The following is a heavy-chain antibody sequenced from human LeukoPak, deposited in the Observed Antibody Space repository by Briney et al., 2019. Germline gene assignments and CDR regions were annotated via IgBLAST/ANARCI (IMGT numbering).Heavy chain of an antibody. CDR3: ARLISIYYGSGSYPRDFDY. CDR1: GFTVSSYH. D-gene: IGHD3-10*01. J-gene: IGHJ4*02. V-gene: IGHV3-53*01. Sequence: GGSLRLLCAASGFTVSSYHVSGVCWAPGKGVECVSLFYSGGSTYYAGFVKGRFTISRDNSKNTLYLQMNSPRAEDTAVYYCARLISIYYGSGSYPRDFDYWGQGTLVTVSS. CDR2: FYSGGST.